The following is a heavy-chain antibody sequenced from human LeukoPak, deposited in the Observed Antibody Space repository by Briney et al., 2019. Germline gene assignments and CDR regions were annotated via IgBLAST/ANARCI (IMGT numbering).Heavy chain of an antibody. J-gene: IGHJ4*02. V-gene: IGHV4-59*01. CDR2: IYYSGST. CDR1: GGSISSYY. Sequence: SETLSLTCTVSGGSISSYYWSWIRRPPGKGLEWIGYIYYSGSTNYNPSLKSRVTISVDTSKNQFSLKLSSVTAADTAVYYCARDQSGGYSYGLDYWGQGTLVTVSS. D-gene: IGHD5-18*01. CDR3: ARDQSGGYSYGLDY.